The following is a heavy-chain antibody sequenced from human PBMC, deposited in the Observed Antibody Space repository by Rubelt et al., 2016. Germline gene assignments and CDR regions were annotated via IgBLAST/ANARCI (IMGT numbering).Heavy chain of an antibody. CDR1: GYCFTTYW. J-gene: IGHJ5*02. Sequence: EVQLVQPGAEVKKPGESLKISCQGSGYCFTTYWIGWVRQMPGTGPECMGLIYTGDSDSRYCPYFPGNVSISADKSISTSYLQWCSLRASVTAMYYCAGLAGERGHYEDWLDPWGQGTLVAVSS. V-gene: IGHV5-51*01. CDR2: IYTGDSDS. D-gene: IGHD3-10*01. CDR3: AGLAGERGHYEDWLDP.